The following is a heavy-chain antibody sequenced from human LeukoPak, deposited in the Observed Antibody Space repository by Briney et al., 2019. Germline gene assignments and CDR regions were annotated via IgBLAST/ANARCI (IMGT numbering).Heavy chain of an antibody. CDR1: GGSISSHY. CDR2: ISNSGST. CDR3: GRDALVGYFSYYYMDV. Sequence: SETLSLTCTVSGGSISSHYWTWIRQSPVKGLEWIGDISNSGSTSYNPSLKSRVAISIDTSKNQFHWKLSSVNAADTAVYYCGRDALVGYFSYYYMDVWGKGTTVTVSS. J-gene: IGHJ6*03. D-gene: IGHD2-15*01. V-gene: IGHV4-59*11.